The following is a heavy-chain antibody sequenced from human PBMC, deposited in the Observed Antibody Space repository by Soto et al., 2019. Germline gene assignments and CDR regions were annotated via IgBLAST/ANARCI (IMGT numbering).Heavy chain of an antibody. Sequence: SETLSLTCTVSGGSISTSHYYWDWIRQPPGKGLEWIGSIYYSGNTYYNPSLESRVTISVDTSKNQFSLRLSSVTAAETAVYYCAVRPGGRDDYFDMWGQGTXVTVSS. J-gene: IGHJ3*02. V-gene: IGHV4-39*01. CDR3: AVRPGGRDDYFDM. D-gene: IGHD3-16*01. CDR2: IYYSGNT. CDR1: GGSISTSHYY.